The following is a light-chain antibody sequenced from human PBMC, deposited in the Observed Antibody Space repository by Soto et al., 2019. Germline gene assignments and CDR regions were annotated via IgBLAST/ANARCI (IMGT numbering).Light chain of an antibody. V-gene: IGKV3-15*01. Sequence: EIVMTQSPATLSVSPGERATLSCRASQSVSSNLAWYQQKPGQAPRLLIYGASTRATGIPARFSGSGSGTEFTLTISSLQSEDFAVYYCQQYNNWPPYTFGQGTKLGSK. CDR3: QQYNNWPPYT. CDR2: GAS. J-gene: IGKJ2*01. CDR1: QSVSSN.